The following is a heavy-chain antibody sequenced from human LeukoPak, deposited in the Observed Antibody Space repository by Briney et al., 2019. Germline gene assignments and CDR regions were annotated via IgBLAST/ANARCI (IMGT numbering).Heavy chain of an antibody. Sequence: SETLSLTCTVSGGSISSYYWSWIRQPPGKGLVWIGYIYYSGSTNYNPSLKSRVTISVDTSKNQFSLKLSSVTAADTAVYYCARGIEATAMVTGYYYYGMDVWGQGTTVTVSS. V-gene: IGHV4-59*01. CDR3: ARGIEATAMVTGYYYYGMDV. CDR1: GGSISSYY. J-gene: IGHJ6*02. CDR2: IYYSGST. D-gene: IGHD5-18*01.